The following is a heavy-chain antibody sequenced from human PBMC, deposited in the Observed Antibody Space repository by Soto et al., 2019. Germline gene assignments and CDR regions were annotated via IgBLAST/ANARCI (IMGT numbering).Heavy chain of an antibody. D-gene: IGHD2-15*01. CDR1: GFTFSSYA. CDR3: VKDRFGGTSGYFDS. J-gene: IGHJ4*02. V-gene: IGHV3-64D*08. Sequence: EVQVVEAGGGLVQPAGSLRLSCSASGFTFSSYALHWIRQAPGKGLEYVSGISSNGGSIFYADSVKGRFTISRDNSKNTLYLQMTGLRVDDTAVYSCVKDRFGGTSGYFDSWGQGTLVTVSS. CDR2: ISSNGGSI.